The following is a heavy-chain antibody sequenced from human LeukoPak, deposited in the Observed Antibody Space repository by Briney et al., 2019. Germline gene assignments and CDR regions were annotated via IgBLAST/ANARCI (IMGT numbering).Heavy chain of an antibody. CDR2: ISGSGGST. CDR1: GFTFSDYY. D-gene: IGHD3-10*01. V-gene: IGHV3-23*01. Sequence: QTGGSLRLSCAASGFTFSDYYMSWIRQAPGKGLEWVSAISGSGGSTYYAGSVKGRFTISRDNSKNTLYLQMNSLRAEDTAVYYCAKENRYYGSGSYHNWFDPWGQGTLVTVSS. CDR3: AKENRYYGSGSYHNWFDP. J-gene: IGHJ5*02.